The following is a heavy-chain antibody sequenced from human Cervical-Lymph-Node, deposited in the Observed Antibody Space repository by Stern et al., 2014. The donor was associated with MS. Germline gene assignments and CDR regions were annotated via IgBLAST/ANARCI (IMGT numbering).Heavy chain of an antibody. CDR2: ILRDVSEK. J-gene: IGHJ4*02. Sequence: VQLVESGGDVVQPGKSLRLSCAASGLTFSNYGMHWVRQAPGKVLEWVAVILRDVSEKYYADSVKGRFTVSRDNSKNTVYLEMNSLRAEDTALYYCATITPVDYWGQGTLVIVSS. CDR3: ATITPVDY. V-gene: IGHV3-33*01. D-gene: IGHD1-14*01. CDR1: GLTFSNYG.